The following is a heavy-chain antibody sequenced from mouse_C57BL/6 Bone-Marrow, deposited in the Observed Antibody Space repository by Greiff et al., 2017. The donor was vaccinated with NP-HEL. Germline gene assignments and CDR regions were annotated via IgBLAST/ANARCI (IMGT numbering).Heavy chain of an antibody. CDR3: AREILRSAWFAY. Sequence: LQESGAELARPGASVKLSCKASGYTFTSYGISWVKQRTGQGLEWIGEIYPRSGNTYYNEKFKGKATLTADKSSSTAYMELRSLTSEDSAVYFCAREILRSAWFAYWGQGTLVTVSA. CDR1: GYTFTSYG. D-gene: IGHD1-1*01. CDR2: IYPRSGNT. J-gene: IGHJ3*01. V-gene: IGHV1-81*01.